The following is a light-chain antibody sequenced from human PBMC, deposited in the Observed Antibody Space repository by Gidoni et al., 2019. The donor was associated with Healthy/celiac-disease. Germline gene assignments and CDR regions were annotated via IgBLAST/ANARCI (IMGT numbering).Light chain of an antibody. CDR3: QQRSNWPSHVT. CDR2: DAS. Sequence: EIVLTQSPATLSLSPGERATLSCRASQSVSSYLAWYQQKPGQAPRLLIYDASNRATGIPARFSGSGSGTDFTLTISSLEPEDFAVYYCQQRSNWPSHVTFXQXTKVEIK. V-gene: IGKV3-11*01. J-gene: IGKJ1*01. CDR1: QSVSSY.